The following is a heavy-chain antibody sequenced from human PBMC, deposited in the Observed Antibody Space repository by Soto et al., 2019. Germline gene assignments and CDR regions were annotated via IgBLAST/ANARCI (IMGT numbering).Heavy chain of an antibody. CDR1: GSSISSRSYY. Sequence: SETLSLTCTVPGSSISSRSYYWGWIRQPPGKGQVWLGSTYYSGSTYYNPSLMSRVTISVDTSKNHFSLKLSSVTAADTAVYYCARHSVRFLEWLLPFDYWGQG. CDR3: ARHSVRFLEWLLPFDY. J-gene: IGHJ4*02. V-gene: IGHV4-39*01. D-gene: IGHD3-3*01. CDR2: TYYSGST.